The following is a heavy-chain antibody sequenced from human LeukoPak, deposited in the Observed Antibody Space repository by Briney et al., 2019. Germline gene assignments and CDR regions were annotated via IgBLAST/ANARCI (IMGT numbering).Heavy chain of an antibody. CDR2: IYYSGST. J-gene: IGHJ3*02. D-gene: IGHD3-10*01. CDR3: AGATPYGSGTPHSAFDI. V-gene: IGHV4-59*12. Sequence: PSETLSLTCTVSGGSISSYYWSWIRQPPGKGLEWIGYIYYSGSTYYSPSLKSRVTISIDRSKNQFSLKLSSVTAADTAVYYCAGATPYGSGTPHSAFDIWGQGTMVTVSS. CDR1: GGSISSYY.